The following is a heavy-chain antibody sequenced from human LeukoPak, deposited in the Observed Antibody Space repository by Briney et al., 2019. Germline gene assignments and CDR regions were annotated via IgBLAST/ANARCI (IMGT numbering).Heavy chain of an antibody. Sequence: GASVKVSCKASGYTFTDYNMHWVRQAPGQGLEWMGWINPNSGGTNYAQKFQGRVTMTRDTSSSTAYMELSRLRSADTAVYYYARPLYTSPLFDYWGQGTLVTVSS. V-gene: IGHV1-2*02. CDR1: GYTFTDYN. CDR3: ARPLYTSPLFDY. J-gene: IGHJ4*02. D-gene: IGHD6-13*01. CDR2: INPNSGGT.